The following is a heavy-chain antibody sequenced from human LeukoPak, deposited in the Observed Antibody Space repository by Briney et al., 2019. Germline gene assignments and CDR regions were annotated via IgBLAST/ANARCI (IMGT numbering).Heavy chain of an antibody. CDR3: ARDLAYDSSGYYFWYYYYGMDV. CDR1: GFTFSSYA. V-gene: IGHV3-30-3*01. CDR2: IPYDGSNK. D-gene: IGHD3-22*01. J-gene: IGHJ6*02. Sequence: GGSLRLSCAASGFTFSSYAMHWVRQAPGKGLEWVAVIPYDGSNKYYADSVKGRFTISRDNSKNTLYLQMNSLRAEDTAVYYCARDLAYDSSGYYFWYYYYGMDVWGQGTTVTVSS.